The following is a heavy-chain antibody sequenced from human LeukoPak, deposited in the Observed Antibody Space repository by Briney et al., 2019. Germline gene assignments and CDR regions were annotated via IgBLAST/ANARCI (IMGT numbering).Heavy chain of an antibody. CDR1: GGSFSGYY. V-gene: IGHV4-34*01. Sequence: SETLSLTCAVYGGSFSGYYWSWIRQPPGKGLEWIGEINHSGSTNYNPSLKSRVTISADTSKNQFSLKLSSVTAADTAVYYCARVGWGIAAAGLDYWGQGTLVTVSS. CDR3: ARVGWGIAAAGLDY. CDR2: INHSGST. D-gene: IGHD6-13*01. J-gene: IGHJ4*02.